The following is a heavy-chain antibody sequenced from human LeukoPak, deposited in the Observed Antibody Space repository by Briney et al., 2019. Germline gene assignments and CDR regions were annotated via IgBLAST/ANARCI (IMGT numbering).Heavy chain of an antibody. J-gene: IGHJ6*03. V-gene: IGHV4-34*01. CDR3: ASLYGSGSYLRYYYMDV. Sequence: SETLSLTCAVYGGSFSGYYWSWIRQPPGKGLEWIGEINHSGSTNYNPSLKSRVTISVDTSKNQFSLKLSSVTAADTAVYYCASLYGSGSYLRYYYMDVWGKGTTVTISS. CDR2: INHSGST. CDR1: GGSFSGYY. D-gene: IGHD3-10*01.